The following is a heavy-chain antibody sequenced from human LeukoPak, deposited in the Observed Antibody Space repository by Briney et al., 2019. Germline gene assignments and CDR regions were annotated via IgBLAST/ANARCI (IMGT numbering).Heavy chain of an antibody. CDR3: ARSSLAPGFDY. D-gene: IGHD1-14*01. J-gene: IGHJ4*02. CDR1: GGSFSGYY. Sequence: PSETLSLTCAVYGGSFSGYYWSWIRQPPGKGLEWIGEINHSGSTNYNPSLKSRVTISVDTSKNQFSLKLSSVTAADTAVYYCARSSLAPGFDYWGQGTLVTVSS. V-gene: IGHV4-34*01. CDR2: INHSGST.